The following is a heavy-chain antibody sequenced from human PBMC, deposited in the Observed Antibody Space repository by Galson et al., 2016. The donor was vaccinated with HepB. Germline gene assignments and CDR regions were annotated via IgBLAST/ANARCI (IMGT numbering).Heavy chain of an antibody. D-gene: IGHD2-2*01. Sequence: SLRLSCAASGFTFSSYGMHWVRQAPGKGLEWVAVIWYDGSNKYYADSVKGRFTISRDNPKNTLYLQMNSLRAEDTAAYYCARQAMPNAFDIWGQGTMVTVSS. CDR1: GFTFSSYG. CDR2: IWYDGSNK. V-gene: IGHV3-33*01. J-gene: IGHJ3*02. CDR3: ARQAMPNAFDI.